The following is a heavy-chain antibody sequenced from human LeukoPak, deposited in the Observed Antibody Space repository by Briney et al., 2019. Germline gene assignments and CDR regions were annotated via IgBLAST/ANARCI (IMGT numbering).Heavy chain of an antibody. CDR3: ARGSLSSWSPYYYYGMDV. Sequence: GGSLRLSCAASGFTFSNAWMSWVRQAPGKGLVWVSRVSSDGSSTTYADSVKGRFSISRDNAKNALYLQMNSLRAEDTAVYYCARGSLSSWSPYYYYGMDVWGQGTTVTVSS. CDR2: VSSDGSST. V-gene: IGHV3-74*01. J-gene: IGHJ6*02. CDR1: GFTFSNAW. D-gene: IGHD6-13*01.